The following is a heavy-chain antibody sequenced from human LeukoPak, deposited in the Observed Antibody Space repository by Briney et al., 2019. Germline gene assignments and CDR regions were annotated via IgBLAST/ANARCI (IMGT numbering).Heavy chain of an antibody. CDR2: ISWDGTT. D-gene: IGHD3-22*01. CDR1: GFIFEDYT. V-gene: IGHV3-43*01. Sequence: GGSLRLSCAASGFIFEDYTMHWVRQAPGKTLEWVSLISWDGTTYYTDSLKGRFTISRDNSKNSLYLQMDTLRSEDTAFYYCVKDLSYESSGSGFDQWGQGTLVIVSS. J-gene: IGHJ4*02. CDR3: VKDLSYESSGSGFDQ.